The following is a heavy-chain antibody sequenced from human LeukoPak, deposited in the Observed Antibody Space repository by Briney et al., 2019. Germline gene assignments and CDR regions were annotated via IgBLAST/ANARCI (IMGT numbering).Heavy chain of an antibody. V-gene: IGHV3-23*01. CDR3: AKDPVPYGGNSM. CDR2: ISGSGGST. CDR1: GSTFSSYA. J-gene: IGHJ4*02. D-gene: IGHD4-23*01. Sequence: GGSLRLSCAASGSTFSSYAMSWVRQAPGEGLEWVSAISGSGGSTYYADSVKGRFTISRDNSKNTLYLQMNSLRAEDTAVYYCAKDPVPYGGNSMWGQGTLVTVSS.